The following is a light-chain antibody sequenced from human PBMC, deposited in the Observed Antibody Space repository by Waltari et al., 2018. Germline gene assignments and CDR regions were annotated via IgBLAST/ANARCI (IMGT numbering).Light chain of an antibody. V-gene: IGLV2-14*03. CDR1: SSAIGAYNY. J-gene: IGLJ3*02. Sequence: QSALTQPASVSGSPGQSITISCTGSSSAIGAYNYVSWSQLHPGTAPKLMIYYFGNRPSGVSNRFSGSKSDKTASLTISGLQAEDEAEYYCSSYVRGGTLMFGGGTTLTVL. CDR2: YFG. CDR3: SSYVRGGTLM.